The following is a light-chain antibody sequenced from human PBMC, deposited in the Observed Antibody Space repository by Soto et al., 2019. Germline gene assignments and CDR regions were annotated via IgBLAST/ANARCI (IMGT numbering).Light chain of an antibody. CDR3: MQCTYEPKT. J-gene: IGKJ1*01. CDR1: QSLVHSNGNTF. V-gene: IGKV2-30*02. CDR2: KVT. Sequence: EVVMTQSPLSLPVTLGQPASISCRSSQSLVHSNGNTFLTWFQQRPGQSPRRLIYKVTIRDSGVSDRFSGSGSGTDFTLKISRVEAGDVGVYYCMQCTYEPKTFDQGTKVEI.